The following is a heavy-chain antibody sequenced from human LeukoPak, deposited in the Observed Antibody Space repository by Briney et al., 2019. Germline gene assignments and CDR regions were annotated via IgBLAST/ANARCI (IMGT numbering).Heavy chain of an antibody. V-gene: IGHV3-21*01. D-gene: IGHD3-22*01. CDR2: ISSSSSYI. Sequence: GGSLRLSCAASGFTFSSYSMNWVCQAPGKGLEWVSSISSSSSYIYYADSVKGRFTISRDNAKNSLYLQMNSLRAEDTAVYYCASVPYAYDSSGYYSRYWGQGTLVTVSS. CDR1: GFTFSSYS. CDR3: ASVPYAYDSSGYYSRY. J-gene: IGHJ4*02.